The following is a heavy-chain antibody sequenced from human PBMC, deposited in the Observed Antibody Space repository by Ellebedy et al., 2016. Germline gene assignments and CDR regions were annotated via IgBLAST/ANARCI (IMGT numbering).Heavy chain of an antibody. CDR1: GYTFTSYD. CDR2: MNPNSGNT. D-gene: IGHD3-10*01. CDR3: ARRGMVRRGGYWFDP. V-gene: IGHV1-8*01. J-gene: IGHJ5*02. Sequence: ASVKVSCXASGYTFTSYDINWVRQATGQGLEWMGWMNPNSGNTGYAQKFQGRVTMTRNTSISTAYMELSSLRSEDTAVYYCARRGMVRRGGYWFDPWGQGTLVTVSS.